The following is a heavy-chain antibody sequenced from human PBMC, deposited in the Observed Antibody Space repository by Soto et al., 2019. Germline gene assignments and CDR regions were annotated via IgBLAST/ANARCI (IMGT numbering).Heavy chain of an antibody. V-gene: IGHV3-13*01. CDR2: IGTAGDT. J-gene: IGHJ4*02. CDR3: ARVSAGTVAGLDY. CDR1: GFTFSSYD. Sequence: PGGSLRLSCAASGFTFSSYDMHWVRQATGKGLECVSAIGTAGDTYYPASVKGRFTISRENAKNSLYLHMNSLRAGDTAVYYCARVSAGTVAGLDYWGQGTLVTVSS. D-gene: IGHD6-19*01.